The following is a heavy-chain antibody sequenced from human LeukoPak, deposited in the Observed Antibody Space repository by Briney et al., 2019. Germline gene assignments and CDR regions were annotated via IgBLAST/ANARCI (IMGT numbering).Heavy chain of an antibody. CDR1: GFTFSSYA. J-gene: IGHJ4*02. CDR3: AKDLFGSGSFEY. D-gene: IGHD3-10*01. Sequence: GGSLRLSCAASGFTFSSYAMHWVRQAPGKGLEWVAYSRSAGDHKWYAESVKGRFTISRDNSKNTLFLQMTGLRAEDTAMYYCAKDLFGSGSFEYWGQGTLVTVSS. CDR2: SRSAGDHK. V-gene: IGHV3-30*02.